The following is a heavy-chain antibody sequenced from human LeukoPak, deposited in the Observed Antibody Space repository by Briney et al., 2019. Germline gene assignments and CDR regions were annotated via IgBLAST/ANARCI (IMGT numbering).Heavy chain of an antibody. D-gene: IGHD2-15*01. CDR2: INTSGST. CDR3: ARDCSGGICHSVPRYYFDY. V-gene: IGHV4-4*07. CDR1: GDSISSYY. Sequence: PSETLSLTCIVSGDSISSYYWTWIRQPAGKGLEWIGSINTSGSTNYNPSLRSRVTISLDKSKNQFSLKLSSVTAADTAVYYCARDCSGGICHSVPRYYFDYWGQGTLVTVSS. J-gene: IGHJ4*02.